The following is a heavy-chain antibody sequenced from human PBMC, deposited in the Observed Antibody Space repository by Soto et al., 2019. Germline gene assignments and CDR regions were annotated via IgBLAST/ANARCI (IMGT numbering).Heavy chain of an antibody. J-gene: IGHJ6*02. CDR2: INPNSGDT. CDR1: GYTFTGYY. Sequence: QVQLVQSGTEVKRPGDSVKVSCKASGYTFTGYYVHWVRQAPGQGLEWMGWINPNSGDTYLAQRFQGRVTMNRATSIGTAYMERRGLTSDDTAEYYCAKGGAIVAAGTRVYLYNAMDVWGQGTTVTVSS. V-gene: IGHV1-2*02. CDR3: AKGGAIVAAGTRVYLYNAMDV. D-gene: IGHD1-26*01.